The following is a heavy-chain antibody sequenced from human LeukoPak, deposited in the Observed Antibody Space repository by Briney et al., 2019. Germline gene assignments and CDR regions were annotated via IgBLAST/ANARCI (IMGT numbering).Heavy chain of an antibody. CDR1: GYTFTSYA. J-gene: IGHJ4*02. V-gene: IGHV1-3*01. D-gene: IGHD3-22*01. CDR3: ARDSKYYYDSSGKPFDY. Sequence: ASVKVSCKASGYTFTSYAMHWVRQAPGQRLEWMGWINAGNGNTKYSQKFQGRVTITRDTSASTAYMELSSLRSDDTAVYYCARDSKYYYDSSGKPFDYWGQGTLVTVSS. CDR2: INAGNGNT.